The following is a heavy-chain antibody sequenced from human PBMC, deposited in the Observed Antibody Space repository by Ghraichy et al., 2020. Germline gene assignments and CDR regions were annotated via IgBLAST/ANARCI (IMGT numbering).Heavy chain of an antibody. D-gene: IGHD3-22*01. CDR2: INHSGST. V-gene: IGHV4-34*01. CDR1: GGSFSGYY. CDR3: ARVYYDSSGQPYYYYYMDV. J-gene: IGHJ6*03. Sequence: SETLSLTCAVYGGSFSGYYWSWIRQPPGKGLEWIGEINHSGSTNYNPSLKSRVTISVDTSKNQFSLKLSSVTAADTAVYYCARVYYDSSGQPYYYYYMDVWGKGTTVTVSS.